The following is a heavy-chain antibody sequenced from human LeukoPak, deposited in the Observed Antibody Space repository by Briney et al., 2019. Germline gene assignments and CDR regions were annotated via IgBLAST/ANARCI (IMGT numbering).Heavy chain of an antibody. J-gene: IGHJ4*02. CDR3: ARSPALRKSYFDY. Sequence: SETLSLTCTVSGGSISSYYWSWIRQPPGKGLEWIGYIYYSGSTNYNPSLKSRVTISVDTSKNQFSLKLSSVTAADTAVYYCARSPALRKSYFDYWGQGTLATVSS. D-gene: IGHD2-15*01. V-gene: IGHV4-59*01. CDR1: GGSISSYY. CDR2: IYYSGST.